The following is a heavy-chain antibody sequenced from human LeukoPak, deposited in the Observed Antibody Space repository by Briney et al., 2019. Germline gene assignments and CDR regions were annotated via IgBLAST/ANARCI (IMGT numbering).Heavy chain of an antibody. CDR2: INTNNGGM. J-gene: IGHJ4*02. D-gene: IGHD1-26*01. CDR3: ARGAVGMLGPNNPFDY. Sequence: ASVKVSCKASGYTFTGNYLHWVRQAPGQGLEWMGWINTNNGGMSYAQTFLGRVTMTRDTSISTAYLELVSLRSDDTAVYYCARGAVGMLGPNNPFDYWGQGTLVTLSS. V-gene: IGHV1-2*02. CDR1: GYTFTGNY.